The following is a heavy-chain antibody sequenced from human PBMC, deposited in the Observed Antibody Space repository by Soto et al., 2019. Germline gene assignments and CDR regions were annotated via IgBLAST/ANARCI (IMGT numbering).Heavy chain of an antibody. J-gene: IGHJ1*01. CDR3: ARDNGDCSGGSCYSRGGFQH. CDR1: GGTFSSFT. CDR2: IIPILGIA. V-gene: IGHV1-69*04. D-gene: IGHD2-15*01. Sequence: SVKVSCKASGGTFSSFTISWVRQAPGQGLEWMGRIIPILGIANYAQKFQGWVTMTRDTSISTAYMELSRLRSDDTAVYYCARDNGDCSGGSCYSRGGFQHWGQGTLVTVSS.